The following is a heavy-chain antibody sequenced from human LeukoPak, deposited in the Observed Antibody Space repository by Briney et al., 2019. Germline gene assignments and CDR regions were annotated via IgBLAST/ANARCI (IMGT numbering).Heavy chain of an antibody. D-gene: IGHD1-26*01. CDR3: ARSRYGGSSLDY. CDR2: INSDGSSP. V-gene: IGHV3-74*01. Sequence: PGGSLRLSCAASGFTLSNYWMHWVRQAPGRGLVWVSRINSDGSSPNYADSVKGRFTISRDNAKNTLYLQMNSLRGEDTAVYYCARSRYGGSSLDYWGQGTLVTVSS. CDR1: GFTLSNYW. J-gene: IGHJ4*02.